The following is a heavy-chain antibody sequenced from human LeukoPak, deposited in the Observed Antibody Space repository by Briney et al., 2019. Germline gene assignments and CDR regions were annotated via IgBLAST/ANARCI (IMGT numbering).Heavy chain of an antibody. CDR2: INPNSGGT. V-gene: IGHV1-2*06. Sequence: ASVKVSCKASGYTFTGYYMHWVRQAPGQGLEWMGRINPNSGGTNYAQKFQGRVTKTRDTSISTVYMELSRLRSDDTAVYYCARDYLGWLQFDNWGQGTLVTVSS. CDR1: GYTFTGYY. J-gene: IGHJ4*02. D-gene: IGHD5-24*01. CDR3: ARDYLGWLQFDN.